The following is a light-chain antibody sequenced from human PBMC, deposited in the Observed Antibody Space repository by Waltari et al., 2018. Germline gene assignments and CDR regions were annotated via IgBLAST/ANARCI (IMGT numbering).Light chain of an antibody. V-gene: IGKV3-15*01. CDR2: GAS. Sequence: EIVMTQSPATLSVSPGERATLSCRASQSVGRNLAWYQQKPGQAPRLLISGASNRATGISARFSGSGYGTEFTLTISSLQSEDFAVYYCQQYNNWPPLTFGGGTTVEI. CDR3: QQYNNWPPLT. CDR1: QSVGRN. J-gene: IGKJ4*01.